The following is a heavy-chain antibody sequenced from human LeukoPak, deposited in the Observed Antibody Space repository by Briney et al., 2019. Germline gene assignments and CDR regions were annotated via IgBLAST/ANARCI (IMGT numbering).Heavy chain of an antibody. CDR3: AKLHLTRGGFFDC. CDR1: GFTFSSYA. D-gene: IGHD4/OR15-4a*01. J-gene: IGHJ4*02. V-gene: IGHV3-30-3*01. CDR2: ISYDGSNK. Sequence: PGGSLRLSCAASGFTFSSYAMHWVRQAPGKGLEWVAVISYDGSNKYYADSVKGRFTISRDNSKNTLYLQMNSLRVEDTAAYYCAKLHLTRGGFFDCWGQGTLVTVSS.